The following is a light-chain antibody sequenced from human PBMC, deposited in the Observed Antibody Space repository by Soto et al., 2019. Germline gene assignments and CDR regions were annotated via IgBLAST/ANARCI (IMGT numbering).Light chain of an antibody. CDR3: QQSYSTPRT. Sequence: DIQMTQSPSSLSASVGDRVTITCRASQSISSYLNWYQQKPGKAPNLLIYAASTLQSGVPSRFSGIGSGTDFTLTISSLQPEDFATYFYQQSYSTPRTFGQGTKVEIK. CDR1: QSISSY. J-gene: IGKJ1*01. V-gene: IGKV1-39*01. CDR2: AAS.